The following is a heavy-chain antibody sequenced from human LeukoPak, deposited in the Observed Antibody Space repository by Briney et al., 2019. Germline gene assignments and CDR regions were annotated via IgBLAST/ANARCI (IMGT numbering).Heavy chain of an antibody. CDR2: ISFDGIYK. J-gene: IGHJ4*02. D-gene: IGHD3-22*01. Sequence: GGSLRLSCAASGFTFSTYGMHWVRQAPGKGLEWVAVISFDGIYKFYSDSVKGRFSISRDNSNNTLSLQMNSLRADDTAVYYFAKDLGSGYYYSSDYWGQGTLVSVSS. CDR1: GFTFSTYG. CDR3: AKDLGSGYYYSSDY. V-gene: IGHV3-30*18.